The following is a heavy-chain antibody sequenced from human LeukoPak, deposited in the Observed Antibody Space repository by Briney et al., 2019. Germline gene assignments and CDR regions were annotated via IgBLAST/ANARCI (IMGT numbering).Heavy chain of an antibody. CDR2: INPSGGST. CDR1: GYTFTSYY. V-gene: IGHV1-46*01. D-gene: IGHD5-12*01. J-gene: IGHJ4*02. CDR3: ARDQGENSGHTSSPFDY. Sequence: ASVKVSCKASGYTFTSYYMHWVRQAPGQGLEWMGIINPSGGSTSYAQKFQGRVTMTRDMSTSTVYMELSSLRSEDTAVYYCARDQGENSGHTSSPFDYWGQGTLVTVSS.